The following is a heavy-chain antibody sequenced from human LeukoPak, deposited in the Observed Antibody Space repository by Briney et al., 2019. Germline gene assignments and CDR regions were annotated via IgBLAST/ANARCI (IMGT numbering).Heavy chain of an antibody. CDR1: GYTFSSYW. J-gene: IGHJ4*02. D-gene: IGHD3-3*01. V-gene: IGHV5-51*01. Sequence: GESLRISCKGSGYTFSSYWIGWVRQMPGKGLEWMGIIYPGDSDTRYSPSLQGQVTISVDTSIGTAYLQWSSLKASDTAIYYCARQNDFRPDYWGQGTLVTVSS. CDR3: ARQNDFRPDY. CDR2: IYPGDSDT.